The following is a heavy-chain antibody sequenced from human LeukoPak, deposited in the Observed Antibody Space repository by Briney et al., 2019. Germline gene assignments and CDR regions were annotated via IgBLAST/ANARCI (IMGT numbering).Heavy chain of an antibody. J-gene: IGHJ3*02. CDR3: ARENGFDI. Sequence: ASVKVSCKTSGYTFTSYYIHWVRQAPGQGLEWTGIINPHGGSTTYAQKFQGRITMTRDTSRSTVYMELSSLTSEDTAVYYCARENGFDIWGQGTMVTVSS. CDR2: INPHGGST. CDR1: GYTFTSYY. V-gene: IGHV1-46*01.